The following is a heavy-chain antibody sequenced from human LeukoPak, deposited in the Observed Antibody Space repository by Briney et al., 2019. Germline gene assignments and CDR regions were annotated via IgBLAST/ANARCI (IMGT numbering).Heavy chain of an antibody. Sequence: GGSLRLSCAASGFTFSAYGMHWVRQAPGKGLEWVAFIRYDGCNKHYADSVKGRFTISRDNSKNTLYLQMNSLRAEDTAVYYCAKPDGSYFDYWGQGTLVTVSS. V-gene: IGHV3-30*02. CDR3: AKPDGSYFDY. D-gene: IGHD1-26*01. CDR2: IRYDGCNK. CDR1: GFTFSAYG. J-gene: IGHJ4*02.